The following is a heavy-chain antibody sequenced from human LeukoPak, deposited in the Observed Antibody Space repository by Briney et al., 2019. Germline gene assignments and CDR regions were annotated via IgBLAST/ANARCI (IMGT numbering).Heavy chain of an antibody. CDR2: IYYSGST. Sequence: SETLSLTCTVSGGPISSSSYYWGWIRQPPGKGLEWIGSIYYSGSTYYNPSLKSRVTISVDTSKNQFSLKLSSVTAADTAVYYCARVGIVRGAIIPFDYWGQGTLVTVSS. CDR1: GGPISSSSYY. D-gene: IGHD3-10*01. CDR3: ARVGIVRGAIIPFDY. V-gene: IGHV4-39*07. J-gene: IGHJ4*02.